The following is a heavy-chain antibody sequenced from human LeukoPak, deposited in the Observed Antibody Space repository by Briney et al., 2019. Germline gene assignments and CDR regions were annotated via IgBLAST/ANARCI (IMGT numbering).Heavy chain of an antibody. CDR2: IIPIFGTA. Sequence: ASVKVSCKASGGTFSSYAISWVRQAPGQGLEWMGGIIPIFGTANYAQKFQGRVTITADKSTSTAYMELSSLRSEDTAVYYCARDGEHYDYVWGSYGSPNYMDVWGKGTTVTVSS. CDR1: GGTFSSYA. CDR3: ARDGEHYDYVWGSYGSPNYMDV. J-gene: IGHJ6*03. V-gene: IGHV1-69*06. D-gene: IGHD3-16*01.